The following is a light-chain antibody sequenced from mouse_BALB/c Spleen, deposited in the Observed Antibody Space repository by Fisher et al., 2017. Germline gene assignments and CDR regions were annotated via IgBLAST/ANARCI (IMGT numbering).Light chain of an antibody. J-gene: IGKJ5*01. CDR2: STS. V-gene: IGKV4-57*01. CDR3: QQWSSNPPMLT. CDR1: SSVSY. Sequence: IVLTQSPAIMSASPGEEITLTCSASSSVSYMHWYQQKSGTSPKLLIYSTSNLASGVPARFSGSGSGTSYSLTISSMEAEDAATYYCQQWSSNPPMLTFGAGTKLELK.